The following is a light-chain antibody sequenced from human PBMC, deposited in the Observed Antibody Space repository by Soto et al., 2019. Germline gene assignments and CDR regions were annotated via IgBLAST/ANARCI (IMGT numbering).Light chain of an antibody. V-gene: IGKV3-15*01. Sequence: EIVMTQSPATLSVSPGERATLSCRASQSVSSNLAWYQQKPGQAPRLLIYGASTRATGIPARFSGSGSGTDFTLTISSLEPEDFAVYYCQQRGDWPLYTFGQGTKVDIK. CDR1: QSVSSN. J-gene: IGKJ2*01. CDR3: QQRGDWPLYT. CDR2: GAS.